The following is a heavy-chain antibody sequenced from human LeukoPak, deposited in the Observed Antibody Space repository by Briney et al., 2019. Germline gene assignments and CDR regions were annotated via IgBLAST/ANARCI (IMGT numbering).Heavy chain of an antibody. CDR1: GFTFSTYW. V-gene: IGHV3-7*04. Sequence: GGSLRLSCTTSGFTFSTYWMSWVRQAPGKGLEWVANIHPEGNEKYHVDSVKGRFTTSRDNAKNSVYLQMNSLRVEDTAVYYCARGDDFSGDYWGQGTLVTVSS. CDR3: ARGDDFSGDY. D-gene: IGHD5-24*01. J-gene: IGHJ4*02. CDR2: IHPEGNEK.